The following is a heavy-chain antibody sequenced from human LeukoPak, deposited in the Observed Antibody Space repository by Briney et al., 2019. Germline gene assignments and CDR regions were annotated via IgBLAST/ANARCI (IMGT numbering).Heavy chain of an antibody. CDR2: IWFDGSDE. D-gene: IGHD2-2*01. V-gene: IGHV3-33*08. CDR3: ARDGGYCRSTGCEDVNWFDP. Sequence: GRSLRLSCVASGFTFRSYAMHWVRQATGKGLEWVALIWFDGSDESYAASVKGRFTISRDNSKNTLYLQMNILRAEDTAVYYCARDGGYCRSTGCEDVNWFDPWGQGTLVTVSS. CDR1: GFTFRSYA. J-gene: IGHJ5*02.